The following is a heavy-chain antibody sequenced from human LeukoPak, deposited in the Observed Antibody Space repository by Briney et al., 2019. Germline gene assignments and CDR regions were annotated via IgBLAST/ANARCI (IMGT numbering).Heavy chain of an antibody. CDR1: GFTFEDYA. Sequence: GGSLRLSCAASGFTFEDYAFHWVRQVPGKGLEWVSLISWHGGDKYYADSVKGRFTISRDNSKNSLYLKMNSLRPEDTALYYCARGRCGGTCNSDYYYYMDVWGRGTPVTVSS. J-gene: IGHJ6*03. CDR3: ARGRCGGTCNSDYYYYMDV. V-gene: IGHV3-43D*03. CDR2: ISWHGGDK. D-gene: IGHD2-21*01.